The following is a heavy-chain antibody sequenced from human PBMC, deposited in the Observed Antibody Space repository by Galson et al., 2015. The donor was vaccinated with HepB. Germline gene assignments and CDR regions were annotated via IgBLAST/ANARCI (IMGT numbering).Heavy chain of an antibody. V-gene: IGHV3-23*01. CDR2: ISVRGGAT. J-gene: IGHJ4*02. D-gene: IGHD7-27*01. CDR3: AKPPDSDNWGYWVH. CDR1: GFTFNTYA. Sequence: SLRLSCAGSGFTFNTYAMTWVRQAPGKGLEWVASISVRGGATLYADSVKGRFTISRDNSQNTVYLKMDSLRADDTARYFCAKPPDSDNWGYWVHWGQGNVVTVSS.